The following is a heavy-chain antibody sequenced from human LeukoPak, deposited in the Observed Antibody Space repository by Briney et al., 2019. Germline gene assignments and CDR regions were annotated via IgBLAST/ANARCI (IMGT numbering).Heavy chain of an antibody. Sequence: GGSLRLSCAASGFSFSRYSMSWVRQAPGKRLEWVSSISSSSRHIYYADSVKGRFTISRDNAKNSLYLQMNSLRAEDTAVYYCAELGITMIGGVWGKGTTVTISS. CDR2: ISSSSRHI. CDR3: AELGITMIGGV. D-gene: IGHD3-10*02. J-gene: IGHJ6*04. CDR1: GFSFSRYS. V-gene: IGHV3-21*01.